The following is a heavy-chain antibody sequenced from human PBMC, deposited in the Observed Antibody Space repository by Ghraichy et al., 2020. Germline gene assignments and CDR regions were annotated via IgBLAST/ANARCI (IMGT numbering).Heavy chain of an antibody. CDR1: GGSVSSLTSY. V-gene: IGHV4-39*02. D-gene: IGHD6-19*01. Sequence: SCTVSGGSVSSLTSYWGWIRQAPLEGLEWLGSIYNTGSPYYNPSLRSRLTISLDTSNKRFSLNLNSVTAADTAVYYCAMRQGAAVAAHFNYWGKGTLVTVSS. J-gene: IGHJ4*02. CDR2: IYNTGSP. CDR3: AMRQGAAVAAHFNY.